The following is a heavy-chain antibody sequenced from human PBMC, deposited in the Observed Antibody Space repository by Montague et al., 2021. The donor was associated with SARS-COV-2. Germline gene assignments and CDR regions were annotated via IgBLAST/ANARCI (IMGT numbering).Heavy chain of an antibody. V-gene: IGHV4-61*02. J-gene: IGHJ5*02. Sequence: TLSLTCAVSGGSISSGSYYWNWIRQPAGKGQEWIGRIYTSGSTNYNPSLKSRVTISVDTSKNQFSLKLSSVTAADTAVYYCARDAGPCEVTIFGVVTEPGWFDPWGQGTLVTVSS. CDR2: IYTSGST. CDR3: ARDAGPCEVTIFGVVTEPGWFDP. CDR1: GGSISSGSYY. D-gene: IGHD3-3*01.